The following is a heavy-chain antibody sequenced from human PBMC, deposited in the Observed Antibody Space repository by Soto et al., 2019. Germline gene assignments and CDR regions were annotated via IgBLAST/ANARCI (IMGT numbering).Heavy chain of an antibody. Sequence: ASVKVSCKASGGTFSDFTINWVRQAPGQRLEWMGGIIPIFDTANYAENFQGRVTITADESTSTSFMEVSSLRSEDTAVYYCARNGTLTGYSYGMDVWGQGTMVTVSS. CDR1: GGTFSDFT. D-gene: IGHD1-1*01. V-gene: IGHV1-69*13. CDR3: ARNGTLTGYSYGMDV. CDR2: IIPIFDTA. J-gene: IGHJ6*02.